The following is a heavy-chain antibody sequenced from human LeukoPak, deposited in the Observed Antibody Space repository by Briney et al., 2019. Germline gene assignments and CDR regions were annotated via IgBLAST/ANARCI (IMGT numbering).Heavy chain of an antibody. D-gene: IGHD2-21*01. CDR2: IYHSGST. CDR3: ASELQHRRYGMDV. V-gene: IGHV4-30-2*01. CDR1: GGSISSGGYS. Sequence: KSSETLSLTCAVSGGSISSGGYSWSWIRQPPGKGLEWIGYIYHSGSTYYNPSLKSRVTISVDRSKNQFSLKLSSVTAADTAVYYCASELQHRRYGMDVWGQGTTVTVSS. J-gene: IGHJ6*02.